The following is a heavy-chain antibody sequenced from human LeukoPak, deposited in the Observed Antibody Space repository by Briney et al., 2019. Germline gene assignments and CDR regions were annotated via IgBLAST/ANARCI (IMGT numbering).Heavy chain of an antibody. CDR3: AREGTEYYYYMDV. V-gene: IGHV3-21*01. Sequence: PGGSLRLSCAASGFTFSSYSMNWVRQAPGKGLEWVSSISSSSYIYYADSVKGRFTISRDNAKNSLYLQMNSLRAEDTAVYYCAREGTEYYYYMDVWGKGTTVTISS. J-gene: IGHJ6*03. CDR1: GFTFSSYS. D-gene: IGHD3/OR15-3a*01. CDR2: ISSSSYI.